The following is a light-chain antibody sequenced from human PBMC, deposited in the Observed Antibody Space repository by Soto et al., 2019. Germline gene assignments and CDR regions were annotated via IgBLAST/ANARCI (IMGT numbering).Light chain of an antibody. V-gene: IGKV2-30*01. CDR3: MQGTHWPPT. Sequence: DVVMTQSPLSLPVALGQPASISCRSSQSLAYSDGNTNLNWFLQSPGQSPRRLIYWVSYRDSGVPDSFSGSGSGSDFTLKISRVEAEDVGVYYCMQGTHWPPTFGQVTKVVIK. CDR1: QSLAYSDGNTN. J-gene: IGKJ1*01. CDR2: WVS.